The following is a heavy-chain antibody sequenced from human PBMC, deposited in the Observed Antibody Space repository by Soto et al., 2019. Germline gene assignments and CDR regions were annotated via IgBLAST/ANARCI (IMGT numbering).Heavy chain of an antibody. D-gene: IGHD3-9*01. CDR3: AADLGYYDILTGYAHYYYYYGMDV. CDR2: IVVGSGNT. J-gene: IGHJ6*02. CDR1: GFTFTSSA. V-gene: IGHV1-58*01. Sequence: VASVKVSCKASGFTFTSSAVQWVRQARGQRLEWIGWIVVGSGNTNYAQKFQERVTITRDMSTSTAYMELSSLRSEDTAVYYCAADLGYYDILTGYAHYYYYYGMDVWGQGATVTVSS.